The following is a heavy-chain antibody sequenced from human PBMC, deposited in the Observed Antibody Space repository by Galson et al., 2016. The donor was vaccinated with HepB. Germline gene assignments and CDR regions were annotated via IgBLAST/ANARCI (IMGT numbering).Heavy chain of an antibody. V-gene: IGHV3-21*01. CDR2: ISNSSSYI. Sequence: SLRLSCAASGFTFSSYSMNWVRQAPGKGLEWVSSISNSSSYIYYADSVKGRFTISRDNAKNSLYLQMDSLRAEDTDVYYCARLYKGAGDAFDIWGQGTMVTVSS. D-gene: IGHD1-26*01. CDR3: ARLYKGAGDAFDI. CDR1: GFTFSSYS. J-gene: IGHJ3*02.